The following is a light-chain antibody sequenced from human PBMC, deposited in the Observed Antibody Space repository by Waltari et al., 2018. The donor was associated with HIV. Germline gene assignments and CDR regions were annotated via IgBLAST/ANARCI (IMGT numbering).Light chain of an antibody. CDR3: QQYGSSPFT. J-gene: IGKJ3*01. CDR1: QSVSSSY. CDR2: GAS. V-gene: IGKV3-20*01. Sequence: EIVLKQSPGTLYLSPGERATLSCRASQSVSSSYLAWYQQKPGQAPRLLIYGASSRATGIPDRFSGSGSGTDFTLTISRLEPEDFAVYYCQQYGSSPFTFGPGTKVDIK.